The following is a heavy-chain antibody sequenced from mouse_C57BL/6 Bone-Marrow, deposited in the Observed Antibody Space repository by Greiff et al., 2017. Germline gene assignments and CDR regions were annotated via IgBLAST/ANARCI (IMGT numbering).Heavy chain of an antibody. D-gene: IGHD1-1*01. V-gene: IGHV1-81*01. Sequence: VHLVESGAELARPGASVKLSCKASGYTFTSYGISWVKQRTGQGLEWIGEIYPRSGNTYYNEKFKGKATLTADKSSSTAYMELRSLTSEDSAVYFCARFITTVVDAMDYWGQGTSVTVSS. CDR2: IYPRSGNT. J-gene: IGHJ4*01. CDR3: ARFITTVVDAMDY. CDR1: GYTFTSYG.